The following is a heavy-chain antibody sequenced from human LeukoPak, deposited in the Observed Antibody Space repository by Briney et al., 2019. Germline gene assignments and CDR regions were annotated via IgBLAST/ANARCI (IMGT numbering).Heavy chain of an antibody. Sequence: GGSLRLSCAASGFIFNNFGMSWVRQAPGKGLEWVSGISGSGTVTYYADSVKGRFTISRDNSKNTLFLQMTGLTAVDTAIYFCAKGEQWLIFTPVSWGQGTLVAVSS. J-gene: IGHJ5*02. D-gene: IGHD6-19*01. CDR2: ISGSGTVT. CDR1: GFIFNNFG. CDR3: AKGEQWLIFTPVS. V-gene: IGHV3-23*01.